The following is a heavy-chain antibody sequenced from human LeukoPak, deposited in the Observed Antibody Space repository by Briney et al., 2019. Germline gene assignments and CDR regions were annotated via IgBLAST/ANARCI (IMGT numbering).Heavy chain of an antibody. Sequence: SETLSLTCAVYGGSFRGYYWSWIRQPPGKGLEWIGEINHSGSTNYNPSLKSRVTISVDTSKNQFSLKLSSVTAADTAVYYCARGRPQIYDFWSGYYCDAFDIWGQGTMVTVSS. CDR2: INHSGST. V-gene: IGHV4-34*01. J-gene: IGHJ3*02. CDR1: GGSFRGYY. D-gene: IGHD3-3*01. CDR3: ARGRPQIYDFWSGYYCDAFDI.